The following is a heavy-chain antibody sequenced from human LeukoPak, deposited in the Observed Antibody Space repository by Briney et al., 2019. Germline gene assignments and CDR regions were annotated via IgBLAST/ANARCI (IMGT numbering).Heavy chain of an antibody. D-gene: IGHD3-10*01. CDR1: GGSFSAYY. CDR3: ARVRIGGITMVLGDLVGTYDY. Sequence: PSETLSLTCAVYGGSFSAYYWSWIRQPPGKGLEWIGEINHSGSTNYNPSLKSRVTISVDTSKNQFSLKLSSVTAADTAVYYCARVRIGGITMVLGDLVGTYDYWGQGTLVTVSS. CDR2: INHSGST. J-gene: IGHJ4*02. V-gene: IGHV4-34*01.